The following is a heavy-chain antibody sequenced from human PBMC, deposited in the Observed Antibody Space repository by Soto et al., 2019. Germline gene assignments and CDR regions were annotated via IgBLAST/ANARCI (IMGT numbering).Heavy chain of an antibody. CDR2: IYYSGST. J-gene: IGHJ4*02. V-gene: IGHV4-39*01. D-gene: IGHD2-8*01. CDR1: GGSISSSSYY. CDR3: ASPYCTNGVCYPN. Sequence: SETLSLTCTVSGGSISSSSYYWGWIRQPPGKGLEWIGSIYYSGSTYYNPSLKSRVTISVDTSKNQFSLKLSSVTAADTAVYYCASPYCTNGVCYPNWGQGTLVTVSS.